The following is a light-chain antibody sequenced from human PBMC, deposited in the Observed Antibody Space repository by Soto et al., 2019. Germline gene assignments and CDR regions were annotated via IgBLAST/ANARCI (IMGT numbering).Light chain of an antibody. V-gene: IGKV1-5*03. J-gene: IGKJ2*01. CDR2: KAS. Sequence: DIQMTQSPSTLSASVGDRVTITCRASQSISSWLAWYQQKPGKAPKLLIYKASTLESGVPSRFSGSGSGTEFTLTITSLQPDDFATYYCQQFNSDWEWGAFGQGTKLEIK. CDR1: QSISSW. CDR3: QQFNSDWEWGA.